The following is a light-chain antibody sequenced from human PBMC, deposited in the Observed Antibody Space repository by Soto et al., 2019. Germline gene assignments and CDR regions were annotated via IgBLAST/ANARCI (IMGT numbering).Light chain of an antibody. CDR2: EVT. V-gene: IGLV2-23*02. Sequence: QSALTQPASVSGSPGQSITISCTGTSSDVGSYNLVSWYQQHPGKAPKLIIYEVTKRPSGVSNRFSGSKSGNTASLTISGLQAEDEAEYYCCSYSGSSTWVFGGGTTLTVL. J-gene: IGLJ3*02. CDR1: SSDVGSYNL. CDR3: CSYSGSSTWV.